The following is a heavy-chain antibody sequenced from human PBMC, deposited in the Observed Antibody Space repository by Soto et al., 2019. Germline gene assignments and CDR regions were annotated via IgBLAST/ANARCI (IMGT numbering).Heavy chain of an antibody. Sequence: QVQLVESGGGGVQPGRSLRLSCAASGFTFSSYGMHWVRQAPGKGLEWVAVISYDGSNKYYADSVKGRFTISRDNSKNTLYLQMNSLRAEDTAVYYCAKDLSKTTVVPDYWGQGTLVTVSS. V-gene: IGHV3-30*18. CDR1: GFTFSSYG. J-gene: IGHJ4*02. CDR2: ISYDGSNK. CDR3: AKDLSKTTVVPDY. D-gene: IGHD4-17*01.